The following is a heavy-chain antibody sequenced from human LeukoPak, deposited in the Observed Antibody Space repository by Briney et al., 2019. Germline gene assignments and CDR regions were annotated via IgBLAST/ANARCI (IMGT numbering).Heavy chain of an antibody. CDR2: INPNSGVT. CDR1: GYTFTGSF. CDR3: AREAIFRGVITGYDY. V-gene: IGHV1-2*06. D-gene: IGHD3-10*01. J-gene: IGHJ4*02. Sequence: GASMKVSCKASGYTFTGSFMHWVRQAPGQGLEWMGRINPNSGVTNYAQRFQGRVTMTRDTSISTAYMELSSLRSDDTAVYYCAREAIFRGVITGYDYWGQGTLVTVSS.